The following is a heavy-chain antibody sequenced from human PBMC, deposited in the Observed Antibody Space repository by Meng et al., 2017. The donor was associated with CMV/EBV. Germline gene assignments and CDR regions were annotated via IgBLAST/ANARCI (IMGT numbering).Heavy chain of an antibody. V-gene: IGHV3-15*01. CDR3: TSTIGYYYDSSGYYLDY. CDR2: IKSKTDGGTT. CDR1: GFTFSSYS. Sequence: GESLKISCAASGFTFSSYSMNWVRQAPGKGLEWVGRIKSKTDGGTTDYAAPVKGRFTISRDDSKNTLYLQMNSLKTEDTAVYYCTSTIGYYYDSSGYYLDYWGQGTLVTVSS. D-gene: IGHD3-22*01. J-gene: IGHJ4*02.